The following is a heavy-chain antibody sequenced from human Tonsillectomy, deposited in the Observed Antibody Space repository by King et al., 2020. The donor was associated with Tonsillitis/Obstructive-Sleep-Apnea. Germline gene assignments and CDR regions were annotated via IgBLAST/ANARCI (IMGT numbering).Heavy chain of an antibody. V-gene: IGHV4-31*03. CDR3: ARVKGAALRYFDY. J-gene: IGHJ4*02. CDR1: GGSISSGGYY. Sequence: QLQESGPGLVKPSQTLSLTCTVSGGSISSGGYYWSWIRQHPGKGLEWIGYIYYSGSTYYNPSLKSRVTISVDTSKNQFSLKLSSLTAADTAVYYCARVKGAALRYFDYWGQGTLVTVSS. CDR2: IYYSGST. D-gene: IGHD3-16*01.